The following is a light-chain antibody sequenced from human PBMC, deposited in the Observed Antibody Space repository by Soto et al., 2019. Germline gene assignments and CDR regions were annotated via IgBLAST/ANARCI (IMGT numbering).Light chain of an antibody. CDR1: QGISRW. V-gene: IGKV1-12*01. J-gene: IGKJ2*01. CDR2: AAS. CDR3: QQADSFPYT. Sequence: DIQMTQSPSSVSASVGDRVTITCRASQGISRWLVWYQQKPGKAPRGLIYAASSLLSGVPSRFSGSGSGTDFTLTISSLQPEDFATYYCQQADSFPYTFGQGTKLEIK.